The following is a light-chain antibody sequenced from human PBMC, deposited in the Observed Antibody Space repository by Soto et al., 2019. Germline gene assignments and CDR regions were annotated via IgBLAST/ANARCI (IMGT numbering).Light chain of an antibody. J-gene: IGKJ1*01. Sequence: EIVMTQSPATLSVSPGERVTLSCRASQSVSSNLAWYQQKPGQAPRLLIYGASTRATGIPARFSGSGSGTEFTLTISSPQYDDFAVYYCQHYNNWPRTFGQGTKVEIK. V-gene: IGKV3-15*01. CDR2: GAS. CDR1: QSVSSN. CDR3: QHYNNWPRT.